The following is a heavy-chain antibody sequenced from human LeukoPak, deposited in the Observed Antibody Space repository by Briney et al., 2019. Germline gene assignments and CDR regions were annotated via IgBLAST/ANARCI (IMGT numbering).Heavy chain of an antibody. J-gene: IGHJ3*02. CDR2: INHSGST. Sequence: SETLSLTCAVYGGSFSGHYWNWIRQPPGKGLEWIGEINHSGSTKNNPSLESRVTISVDTSKNQFSLRLNSVTAAATAVYYCARTPYGPDGASDIWGQGTMVPVSS. V-gene: IGHV4-34*01. D-gene: IGHD3-10*01. CDR3: ARTPYGPDGASDI. CDR1: GGSFSGHY.